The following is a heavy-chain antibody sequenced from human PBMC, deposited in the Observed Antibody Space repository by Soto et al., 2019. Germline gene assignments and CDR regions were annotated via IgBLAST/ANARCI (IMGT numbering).Heavy chain of an antibody. D-gene: IGHD4-17*01. CDR1: GFTFSSYG. CDR3: ARGRNGVPDY. CDR2: IWYDGSNK. J-gene: IGHJ4*02. V-gene: IGHV3-33*01. Sequence: QVQLVESGGGVVQPGRSPRLSCAASGFTFSSYGMHWVRQAPGKGLEWVAVIWYDGSNKYYADSVKGRFTISRDNSKNTLYLQMNSLRAEDTAVYYCARGRNGVPDYWGQGTLVTVSS.